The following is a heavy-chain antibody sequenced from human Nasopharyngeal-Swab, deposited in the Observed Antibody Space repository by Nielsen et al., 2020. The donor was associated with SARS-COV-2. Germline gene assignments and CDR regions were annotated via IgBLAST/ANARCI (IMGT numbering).Heavy chain of an antibody. CDR3: ARGTADYSNPSFDY. D-gene: IGHD4-11*01. CDR1: GFTFDDYT. CDR2: INWNSGGK. V-gene: IGHV3-9*01. Sequence: SLKISCAASGFTFDDYTMHWVRQAPGKGLEWVSGINWNSGGKGYADSVKGRFTISRDNAKNSLYLLVNSLRSEDTALYYCARGTADYSNPSFDYWGQGTLVTVPS. J-gene: IGHJ4*02.